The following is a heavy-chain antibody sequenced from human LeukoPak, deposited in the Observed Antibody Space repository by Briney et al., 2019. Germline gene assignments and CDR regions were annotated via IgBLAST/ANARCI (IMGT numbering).Heavy chain of an antibody. CDR3: AREGNVVFGSGNYLHWFDP. CDR1: GYTLSDYY. D-gene: IGHD3-10*01. CDR2: INTKSGVT. V-gene: IGHV1-2*02. Sequence: ASVKVSCKASGYTLSDYYMNWVRQAPGQGLERMGWINTKSGVTKYSQKFQGRVTVTRDTSISTVYMELSRLTSDDTAVYYCAREGNVVFGSGNYLHWFDPWGQGTLITVSS. J-gene: IGHJ5*01.